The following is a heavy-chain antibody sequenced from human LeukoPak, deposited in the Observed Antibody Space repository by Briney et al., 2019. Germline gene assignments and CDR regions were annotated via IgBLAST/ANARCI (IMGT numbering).Heavy chain of an antibody. V-gene: IGHV4-59*01. J-gene: IGHJ4*02. CDR2: IHYSGST. CDR1: GGSISSYY. Sequence: PSETLSLTCTVSGGSISSYYWSWIRQPPGKGLEWIGYIHYSGSTNYNPSLKSRVTISVDTSKNQFSLKLSSVTAADTAVYYCARYDDYGACFDYWGQGTLVTVSS. D-gene: IGHD4-17*01. CDR3: ARYDDYGACFDY.